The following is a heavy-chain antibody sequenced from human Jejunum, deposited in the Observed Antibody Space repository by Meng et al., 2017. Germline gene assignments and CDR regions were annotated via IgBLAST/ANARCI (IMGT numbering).Heavy chain of an antibody. CDR1: RDSVSSNSAG. J-gene: IGHJ4*02. V-gene: IGHV6-1*01. Sequence: QLQQSGPGPVKPSQTLALTCAISRDSVSSNSAGWNWIRQSPSRGPEWLGRTNYRSKWYIDYAVSVKSRITINPDTSKNQFSLHLNSVTPEDTAVYYCAGGGLVRSTRGYFDYWGQGTLVTVSS. CDR2: TNYRSKWYI. CDR3: AGGGLVRSTRGYFDY. D-gene: IGHD1-26*01.